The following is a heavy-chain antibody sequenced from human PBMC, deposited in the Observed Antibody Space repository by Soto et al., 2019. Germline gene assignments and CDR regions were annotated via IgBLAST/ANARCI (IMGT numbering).Heavy chain of an antibody. CDR1: GYAFTRFT. D-gene: IGHD3-22*01. J-gene: IGHJ4*02. CDR3: ARPTDYDDCLDL. V-gene: IGHV1-3*04. Sequence: QAQLVQSGAEVQKPGASVKVSCKASGYAFTRFTIHWVRQAPGQRLEWMGSINTGNGNTRFLQKFQGRVTFTRDTSAHTAYMELSRLISQDTAVYYCARPTDYDDCLDLWGRGTLVTVSS. CDR2: INTGNGNT.